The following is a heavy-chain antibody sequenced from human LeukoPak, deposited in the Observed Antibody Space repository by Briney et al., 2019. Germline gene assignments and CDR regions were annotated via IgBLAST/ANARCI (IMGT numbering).Heavy chain of an antibody. CDR3: ARSGGIVGATITFDY. V-gene: IGHV1-2*02. Sequence: ASVKVSCKASGYTFTGYYMHWLRQAPGQGLEWMGWINPNSGGTNYAQKFQGRVTMTRDTSISTAYMELSRLRSDDTAVYYCARSGGIVGATITFDYWGQGTLVTVSS. D-gene: IGHD1-26*01. J-gene: IGHJ4*02. CDR2: INPNSGGT. CDR1: GYTFTGYY.